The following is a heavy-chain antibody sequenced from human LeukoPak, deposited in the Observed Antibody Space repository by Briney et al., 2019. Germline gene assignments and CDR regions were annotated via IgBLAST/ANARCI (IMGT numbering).Heavy chain of an antibody. CDR3: ARYRSSTSCSIGGFRFDP. CDR1: GFTFSSYW. D-gene: IGHD2-2*01. CDR2: IKQDGSEK. V-gene: IGHV3-7*01. J-gene: IGHJ5*02. Sequence: GGSLRLSCAASGFTFSSYWMSWVRQAPGKGLEWVANIKQDGSEKYYVDSVKGRFTISRDNAKNSLYLQMNSLRAEDTAVYYCARYRSSTSCSIGGFRFDPWGQGTLVTVSS.